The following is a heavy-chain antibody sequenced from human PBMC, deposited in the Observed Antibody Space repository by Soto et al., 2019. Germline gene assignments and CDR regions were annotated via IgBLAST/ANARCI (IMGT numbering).Heavy chain of an antibody. J-gene: IGHJ6*02. CDR2: ISVSSSGT. CDR1: GFNFGAYA. V-gene: IGHV3-23*01. D-gene: IGHD6-19*01. CDR3: AKDRSENFWVYYYAMDV. Sequence: GGSLRLSCEASGFNFGAYAMSWVRQAPGKGLEWVPGISVSSSGTYYTDSVKGRFTISRDNSKNTVYLQMNSLRGEDTAVYYCAKDRSENFWVYYYAMDVWGQGTAVTVSS.